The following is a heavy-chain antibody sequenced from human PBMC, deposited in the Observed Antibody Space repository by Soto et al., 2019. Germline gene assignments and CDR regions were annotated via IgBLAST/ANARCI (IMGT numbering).Heavy chain of an antibody. Sequence: QVQLQESGPGLVKPSETLSLTCTVSGGSVSSGSYYWSWIRQPPGKGLEWIGYIYYSGSTNYNPSLKSRVTISVDTSKNQFSLKLSSVTAADTAVYYCARGGLTPNIYYGMDVWGQGTTVTVSS. J-gene: IGHJ6*02. V-gene: IGHV4-61*01. CDR1: GGSVSSGSYY. CDR2: IYYSGST. CDR3: ARGGLTPNIYYGMDV. D-gene: IGHD7-27*01.